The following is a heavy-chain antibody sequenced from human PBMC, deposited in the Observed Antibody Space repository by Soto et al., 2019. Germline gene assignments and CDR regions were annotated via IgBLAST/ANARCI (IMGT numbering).Heavy chain of an antibody. CDR3: ARDTAMVTRDLDY. J-gene: IGHJ4*02. D-gene: IGHD5-18*01. Sequence: QVQLVQSGAEVKKPGASVKVSCKASGYTFTSYAMHWVRQAPGQRLEWMGWINAGNGNTKYSQKLQGRVTMTTDTSTSTAYMELRSLRSDDTAVYYCARDTAMVTRDLDYWGQGTLVTVSS. CDR1: GYTFTSYA. V-gene: IGHV1-3*01. CDR2: INAGNGNT.